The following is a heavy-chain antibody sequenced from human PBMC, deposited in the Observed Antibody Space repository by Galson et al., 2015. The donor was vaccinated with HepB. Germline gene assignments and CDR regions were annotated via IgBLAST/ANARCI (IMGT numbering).Heavy chain of an antibody. Sequence: SLRLSCAASGFTFSSYAMHWVRQAPGKGLEWVAVISYDGSNKFYADSVKGRFTISRDNSKNTLYLRMNSLRAEDTAVYYCARVLIAVAAAGAFDIWGQGTMVTVSS. D-gene: IGHD6-19*01. V-gene: IGHV3-30-3*01. CDR3: ARVLIAVAAAGAFDI. CDR1: GFTFSSYA. CDR2: ISYDGSNK. J-gene: IGHJ3*02.